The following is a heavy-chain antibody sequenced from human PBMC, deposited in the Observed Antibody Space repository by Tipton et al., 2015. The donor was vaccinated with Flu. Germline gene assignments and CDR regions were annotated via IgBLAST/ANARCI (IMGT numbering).Heavy chain of an antibody. V-gene: IGHV4-34*01. CDR1: GGPFSGYY. J-gene: IGHJ2*01. CDR3: ARGPLLDL. Sequence: TLSLTCAVYGGPFSGYYWSWIRQPPGKGLEWIGEINHSGSTNYNPSLKSRVTISVDTSKNQFSLKLSSVTAADTAVYYCARGPLLDLWGRGTLVTVSS. D-gene: IGHD5/OR15-5a*01. CDR2: INHSGST.